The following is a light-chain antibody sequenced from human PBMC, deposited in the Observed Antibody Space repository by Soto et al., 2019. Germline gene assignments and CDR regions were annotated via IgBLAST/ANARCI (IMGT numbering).Light chain of an antibody. J-gene: IGKJ3*01. CDR1: QNVLYTSNNKNN. V-gene: IGKV4-1*01. CDR2: WAS. CDR3: QQYFSTPLT. Sequence: DFVLTQSPDSLAVSLGERATINCKSSQNVLYTSNNKNNLAWYQQKPGQPPKLLIYWASTRNSGVPDRFSGSGSGTDFSLTISSLQAEDVAVYYCQQYFSTPLTFGPGTKVDI.